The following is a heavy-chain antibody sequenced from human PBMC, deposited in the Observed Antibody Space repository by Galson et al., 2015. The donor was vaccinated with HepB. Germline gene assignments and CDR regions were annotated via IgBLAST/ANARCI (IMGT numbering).Heavy chain of an antibody. J-gene: IGHJ4*02. CDR2: IDWDDDK. Sequence: PALVKPTQTLTLTCTFSGFSLSTSGMCVSWIRQPPGKALEWLARIDWDDDKYYSTSLKTRLTISKDTSKNQVVLTMTNMDPVDTATYYCARMDPYYGSGSSGGFDYWGQGTLVTVSS. CDR3: ARMDPYYGSGSSGGFDY. CDR1: GFSLSTSGMC. D-gene: IGHD3-10*01. V-gene: IGHV2-70*11.